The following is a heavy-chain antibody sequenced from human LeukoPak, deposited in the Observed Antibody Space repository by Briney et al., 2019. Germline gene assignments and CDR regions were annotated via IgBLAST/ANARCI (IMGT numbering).Heavy chain of an antibody. CDR3: ARDRYYGSGSTGMDV. CDR1: GFTFDDYC. D-gene: IGHD3-10*01. Sequence: PGESLRLSCAASGFTFDDYCMSWVPQAPGKGLEWVSGINWNGGSTGYADSVKGRITISRDNAKNSLYLQMNSLRAEDTALYFCARDRYYGSGSTGMDVWGQGTTVTVSS. V-gene: IGHV3-20*04. J-gene: IGHJ6*02. CDR2: INWNGGST.